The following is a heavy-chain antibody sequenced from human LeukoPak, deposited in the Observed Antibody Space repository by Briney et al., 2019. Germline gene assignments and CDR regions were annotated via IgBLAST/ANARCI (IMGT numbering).Heavy chain of an antibody. CDR3: ARSWVGATPFDY. Sequence: SETLSLTCTVSGGSISSSSYYWGWIRQPPGKGLEWTGSIYYSGSTYYNPSLKSRVTISVDTSKNQFSLKLSSVTAADTAVYYCARSWVGATPFDYWGQGTLVTVSS. V-gene: IGHV4-39*01. J-gene: IGHJ4*02. CDR1: GGSISSSSYY. D-gene: IGHD1-26*01. CDR2: IYYSGST.